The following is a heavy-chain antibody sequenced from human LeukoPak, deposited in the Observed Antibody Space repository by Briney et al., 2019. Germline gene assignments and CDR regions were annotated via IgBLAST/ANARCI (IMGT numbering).Heavy chain of an antibody. CDR3: ARTSPPSPYNWFDP. D-gene: IGHD6-6*01. CDR1: GGSISSYY. J-gene: IGHJ5*02. V-gene: IGHV4-4*07. CDR2: IYTSGST. Sequence: SETLSLTCTVSGGSISSYYWSWIRQPAGKGLEWIGRIYTSGSTNYNPSLKSRVTMSVDTSKNQFSLKLSSVTAADTAVYYCARTSPPSPYNWFDPWGQGTLVTVSS.